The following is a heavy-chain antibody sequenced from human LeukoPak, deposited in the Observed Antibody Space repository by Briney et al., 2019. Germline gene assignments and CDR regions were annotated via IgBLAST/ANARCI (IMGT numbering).Heavy chain of an antibody. CDR1: GGSIRGFF. CDR2: IFYSGGT. V-gene: IGHV4-59*01. Sequence: PSETLPLTCTVSGGSIRGFFWSWIRQPPGKGLEWIGYIFYSGGTYYNPSLMSRVTISVDMSTNQFSLKLTSVTAADTAVYYCARHDYGGNSAWFDPWGQGTLVTVSS. CDR3: ARHDYGGNSAWFDP. D-gene: IGHD4-23*01. J-gene: IGHJ5*02.